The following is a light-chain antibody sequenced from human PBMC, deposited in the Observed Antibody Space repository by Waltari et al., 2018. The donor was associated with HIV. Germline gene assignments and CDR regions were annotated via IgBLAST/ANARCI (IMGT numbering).Light chain of an antibody. CDR2: GNI. Sequence: QSVLTQPPSVSGTPGQRVTISCTGSSSNIGAGYDLHWYQHLPGTAPKLLIFGNINRPSGVPDRFSGSKSDTSASLAITGLQAEDESDYYCQSYDSSLSGRYVFGTGTKVTVL. J-gene: IGLJ1*01. CDR1: SSNIGAGYD. V-gene: IGLV1-40*01. CDR3: QSYDSSLSGRYV.